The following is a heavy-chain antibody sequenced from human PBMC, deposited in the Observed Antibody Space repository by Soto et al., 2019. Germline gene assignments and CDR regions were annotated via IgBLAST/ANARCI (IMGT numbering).Heavy chain of an antibody. D-gene: IGHD2-2*01. V-gene: IGHV4-31*03. CDR1: GGSITSSGYY. J-gene: IGHJ4*02. Sequence: QVQLQESGPGLVKPSQTLSLTCTVSGGSITSSGYYWSWIRQHPGEGLEWIGFTSNSGSTSYNPSIKSSFTISVATSSNQFSLNLKSVTAADTAVYYCARGGGSTKVDYWGQGTLVTVSP. CDR2: TSNSGST. CDR3: ARGGGSTKVDY.